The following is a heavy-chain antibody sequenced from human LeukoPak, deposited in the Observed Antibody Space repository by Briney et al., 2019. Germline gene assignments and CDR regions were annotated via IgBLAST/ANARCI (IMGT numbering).Heavy chain of an antibody. CDR1: GGSFSGYY. J-gene: IGHJ4*02. D-gene: IGHD3-22*01. Sequence: PSETLSLTCAVYGGSFSGYYWSWIRQPPGKGLEWIGEINHSGSTNYNPSLKSRVTISVDTSKNQFSLKLSSVTAADTAVYYCARVALGYYDSSGCRDYWGQGTLVTVSS. V-gene: IGHV4-34*01. CDR2: INHSGST. CDR3: ARVALGYYDSSGCRDY.